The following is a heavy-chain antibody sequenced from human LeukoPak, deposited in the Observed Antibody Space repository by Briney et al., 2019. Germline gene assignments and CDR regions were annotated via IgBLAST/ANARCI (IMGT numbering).Heavy chain of an antibody. CDR3: ARERGYSYGYGVDY. J-gene: IGHJ4*02. CDR2: ISAYNGNT. D-gene: IGHD5-18*01. CDR1: GGTFSSYA. Sequence: GSSVKVSCKASGGTFSSYAISWVRQAPGQGLEWMGWISAYNGNTNYAQKLQGRVTMTTDTSTSTAYMELRSLRSDDTAVYYCARERGYSYGYGVDYWGQGTLVTVSS. V-gene: IGHV1-18*01.